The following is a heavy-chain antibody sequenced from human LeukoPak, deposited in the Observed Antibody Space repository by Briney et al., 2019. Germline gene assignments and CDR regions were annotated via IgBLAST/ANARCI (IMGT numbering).Heavy chain of an antibody. V-gene: IGHV4-34*01. Sequence: SETLSLTCAVYGGSFSGYYWSWIRQPPGKGLEWIGEINHSGSTNYNPSLKSRVTISVDTSRNQFSLKLSSVTAADTAVYYCARRVYRYYVFWSGKGYFDYWGQGPLVTVSS. CDR2: INHSGST. J-gene: IGHJ4*02. D-gene: IGHD3-3*01. CDR3: ARRVYRYYVFWSGKGYFDY. CDR1: GGSFSGYY.